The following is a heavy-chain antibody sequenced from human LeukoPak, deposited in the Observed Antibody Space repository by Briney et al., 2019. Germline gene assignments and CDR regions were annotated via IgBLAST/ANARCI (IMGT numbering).Heavy chain of an antibody. D-gene: IGHD3-10*01. CDR2: INWNGGGT. V-gene: IGHV3-20*04. Sequence: PGGSLRLSCAASGFSVSTNYMSWVRQAPGKGLEWVSGINWNGGGTGYADSVKGRFTISRDNAKNSLYLQMNSLRAEDTAVYYCAKLRLGAIIYYFDYWGQGTLVTVSS. CDR1: GFSVSTNY. CDR3: AKLRLGAIIYYFDY. J-gene: IGHJ4*02.